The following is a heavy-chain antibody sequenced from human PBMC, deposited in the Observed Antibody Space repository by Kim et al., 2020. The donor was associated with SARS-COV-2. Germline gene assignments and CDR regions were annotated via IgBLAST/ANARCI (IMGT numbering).Heavy chain of an antibody. CDR1: GYTFTSYA. Sequence: ASVKVSCKASGYTFTSYAMNWVRQAPGQGLEWMGWINTNTGNPTYAQGFTGRFVFSLDTSVSTAYLQISSLKAEDTAVYYCARGQVDTAMVPSYYYYGMDVWGQGTTFTVSS. V-gene: IGHV7-4-1*02. CDR3: ARGQVDTAMVPSYYYYGMDV. J-gene: IGHJ6*02. CDR2: INTNTGNP. D-gene: IGHD5-18*01.